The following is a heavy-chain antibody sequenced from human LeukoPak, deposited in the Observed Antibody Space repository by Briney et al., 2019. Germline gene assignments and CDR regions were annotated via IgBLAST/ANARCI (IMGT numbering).Heavy chain of an antibody. V-gene: IGHV4-34*01. D-gene: IGHD2-2*01. CDR2: INHSGST. Sequence: SETLSLTCAVYDGSFSGYYWSWIRQPPGKGLEWIGEINHSGSTNYNPSLKSRVTISVDTSKNQFSLKLSSVTAADTAVYYCARGQRGYCSSTSCYEFDPWGQGTLVTVSS. J-gene: IGHJ5*02. CDR3: ARGQRGYCSSTSCYEFDP. CDR1: DGSFSGYY.